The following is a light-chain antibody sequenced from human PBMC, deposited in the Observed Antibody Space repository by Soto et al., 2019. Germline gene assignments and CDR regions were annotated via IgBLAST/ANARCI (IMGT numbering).Light chain of an antibody. CDR3: HQYDKGPPGA. CDR1: QSVNSN. V-gene: IGKV3-15*01. Sequence: EMTQSPATVSVSPGERATLSCRSSQSVNSNLAWYQQKPGQAPRLLIYGASTRATGIPARFSGSGSGTEFTLTVGSLQSEDFAVYYCHQYDKGPPGAFGQGTKVDIK. CDR2: GAS. J-gene: IGKJ1*01.